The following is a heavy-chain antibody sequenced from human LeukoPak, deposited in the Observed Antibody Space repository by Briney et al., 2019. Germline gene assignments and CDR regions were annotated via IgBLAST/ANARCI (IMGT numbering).Heavy chain of an antibody. CDR1: GFAFSSFA. D-gene: IGHD6-19*01. CDR2: INGGGNTT. V-gene: IGHV3-23*01. CDR3: TKELHVAVAVADYYYLYMDD. Sequence: GGSLRLSCAASGFAFSSFAMGWVRQSPGKGLEWLSTINGGGNTTFYSDSVRGRFTISRDNSKNTLYLHMDSLRPDDTAIYYCTKELHVAVAVADYYYLYMDDWGRGTAVTVSS. J-gene: IGHJ6*03.